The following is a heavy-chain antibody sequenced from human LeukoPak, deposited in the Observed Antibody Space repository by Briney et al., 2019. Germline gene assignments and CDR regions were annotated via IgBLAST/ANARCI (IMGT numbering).Heavy chain of an antibody. CDR1: GYTFTSYD. J-gene: IGHJ3*02. D-gene: IGHD2-15*01. Sequence: GASVTVSCKASGYTFTSYDINWVRQATGQGLEWMGCMNPNSGNTGYAQKFQARVSMTRNTSISTAYMELSSLRSEDTAVYYCTRGLVVLSATSWAFDIWGHGTMVTVSS. V-gene: IGHV1-8*01. CDR2: MNPNSGNT. CDR3: TRGLVVLSATSWAFDI.